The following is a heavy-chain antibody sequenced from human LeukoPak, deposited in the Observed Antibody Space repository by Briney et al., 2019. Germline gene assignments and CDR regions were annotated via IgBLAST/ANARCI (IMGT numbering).Heavy chain of an antibody. CDR3: AKGTTYYYDSSGLWGPLDY. J-gene: IGHJ4*02. V-gene: IGHV3-9*03. CDR1: GFTFDDYA. CDR2: ISWNSGSI. Sequence: GGSLRLSCAASGFTFDDYAMHWVRQAPGKGLEWVSGISWNSGSIGYADSVKGRFTISRDNAKNSLYLQMNSLRAEDMASYYCAKGTTYYYDSSGLWGPLDYWGQGTLVTVSS. D-gene: IGHD3-22*01.